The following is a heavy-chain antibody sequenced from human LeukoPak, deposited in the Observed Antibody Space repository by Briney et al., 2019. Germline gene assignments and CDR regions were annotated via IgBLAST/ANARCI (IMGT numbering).Heavy chain of an antibody. V-gene: IGHV3-23*01. CDR3: AKVRYDSSGFQSPYFDY. D-gene: IGHD3-22*01. CDR1: GFTFSNYA. CDR2: ISGSGGST. Sequence: PGGSLRPSCAASGFTFSNYAMSWVRQAPGKGLEWVSAISGSGGSTYYADSVKGRFTISRDNSENTLYLQMNSLRAEDTAIYYCAKVRYDSSGFQSPYFDYWGQGTLVTVSS. J-gene: IGHJ4*02.